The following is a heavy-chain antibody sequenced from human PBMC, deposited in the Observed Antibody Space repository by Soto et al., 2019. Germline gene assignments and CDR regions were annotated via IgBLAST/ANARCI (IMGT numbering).Heavy chain of an antibody. D-gene: IGHD1-26*01. CDR2: IYSGGST. J-gene: IGHJ6*02. Sequence: EVQLVETGGGLIQPGGSLRLSCAASGFTVSTNYMSWVRQAPGKGLEWVSVIYSGGSTYYANSVKGRFTISRDNSKNTLYLQMNSLRAEDTAVYYCARGGALPTYYSYGLDVWGQGTTVTVSS. CDR1: GFTVSTNY. CDR3: ARGGALPTYYSYGLDV. V-gene: IGHV3-53*02.